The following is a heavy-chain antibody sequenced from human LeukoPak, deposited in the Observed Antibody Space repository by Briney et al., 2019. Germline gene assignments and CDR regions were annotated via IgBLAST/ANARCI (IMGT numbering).Heavy chain of an antibody. CDR1: GGTFSSYA. Sequence: SVKVSCKASGGTFSSYAISWVRQAPGQGLEWMGGIIPIFGTANYAQKFQGRVTITTDESTGTAYMELSSLRSEDTAVYYCAGTYYYDSSGYYIPFDYWGQGTLVTVSS. CDR3: AGTYYYDSSGYYIPFDY. CDR2: IIPIFGTA. D-gene: IGHD3-22*01. J-gene: IGHJ4*02. V-gene: IGHV1-69*05.